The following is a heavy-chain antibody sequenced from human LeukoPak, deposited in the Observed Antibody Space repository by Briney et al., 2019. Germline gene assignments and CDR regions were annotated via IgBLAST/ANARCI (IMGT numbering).Heavy chain of an antibody. CDR2: IYHSGST. D-gene: IGHD5-12*01. Sequence: SETLSLTCTVSGYSISSGYYWGWIRQPPGKGLEWIGSIYHSGSTYYNPSLKSRVTISVDTSKNQFSLKPSSVTAADTAVYYCARLYGWLRRSWFDPWGQGTLVTVSS. J-gene: IGHJ5*02. CDR3: ARLYGWLRRSWFDP. CDR1: GYSISSGYY. V-gene: IGHV4-38-2*02.